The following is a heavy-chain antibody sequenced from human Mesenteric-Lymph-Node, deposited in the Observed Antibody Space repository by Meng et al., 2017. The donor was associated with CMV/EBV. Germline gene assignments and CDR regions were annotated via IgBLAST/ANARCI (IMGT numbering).Heavy chain of an antibody. Sequence: GESLQISCAASGFTFSSYWMHWVRQAPGKGLVWVSRINSDGSSTSYADSVKGRFTISRDNAKNTLYLQMNSLRAEDTAVYYCARGAPSSSGWYVYFDYWGQGTLVTVSS. J-gene: IGHJ4*02. CDR2: INSDGSST. CDR3: ARGAPSSSGWYVYFDY. D-gene: IGHD6-19*01. CDR1: GFTFSSYW. V-gene: IGHV3-74*01.